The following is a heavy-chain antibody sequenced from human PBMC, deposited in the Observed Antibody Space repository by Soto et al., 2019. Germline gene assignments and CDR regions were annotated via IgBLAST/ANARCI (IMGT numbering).Heavy chain of an antibody. CDR2: FIPMFNRP. CDR3: ARGQFHHVSNYYYALDV. CDR1: GGTFSSYA. J-gene: IGHJ6*02. V-gene: IGHV1-69*01. Sequence: QVQLVQSGAEVKKPGSSVKVSCKASGGTFSSYAISWVRQAPGQGLEWMGGFIPMFNRPHSAWKFQGRVTITADESTSTAYMDLSSLRSEDTAVYYCARGQFHHVSNYYYALDVWCQGTTVTVSS.